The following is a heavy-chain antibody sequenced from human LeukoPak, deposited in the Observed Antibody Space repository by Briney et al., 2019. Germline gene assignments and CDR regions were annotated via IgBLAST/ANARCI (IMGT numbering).Heavy chain of an antibody. Sequence: GGSLRLSCAASGFTFSSYGMHWVRLAPGKGLEWVAVISYDGSNKYYADSVKGRFTISRDNSKNTLYLQMNSLRAEDTAVYYCAKDSEWFGELSSPLGYWGQGTLVTVSS. CDR3: AKDSEWFGELSSPLGY. V-gene: IGHV3-30*18. D-gene: IGHD3-10*01. J-gene: IGHJ4*02. CDR1: GFTFSSYG. CDR2: ISYDGSNK.